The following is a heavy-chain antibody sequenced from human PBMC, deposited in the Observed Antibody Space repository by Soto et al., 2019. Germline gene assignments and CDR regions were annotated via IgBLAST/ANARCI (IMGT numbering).Heavy chain of an antibody. Sequence: QVQLQESGPGLVKPSETLSLTCTVSGGSISSYDWSWIRQPPGKGLEWIGYIYYSGSTNYNPSLKSRVTIAVDTSKNQFSLKLSSVTAADTAVYYCARRYGYSFDYWGQGTLVTVSS. CDR2: IYYSGST. CDR3: ARRYGYSFDY. D-gene: IGHD1-1*01. V-gene: IGHV4-59*08. CDR1: GGSISSYD. J-gene: IGHJ4*02.